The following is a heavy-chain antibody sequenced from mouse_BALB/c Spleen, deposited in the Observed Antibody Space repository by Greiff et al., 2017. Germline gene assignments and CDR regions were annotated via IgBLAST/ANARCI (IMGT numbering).Heavy chain of an antibody. V-gene: IGHV3-6*02. CDR2: ISYDGSN. CDR1: GYSITSGYY. CDR3: AREGNYGTWFAY. D-gene: IGHD2-1*01. J-gene: IGHJ3*01. Sequence: LMESGPGLVKPSQSLSLTCSVTGYSITSGYYWNWIRQFPGNKLEWMGYISYDGSNNYNPSLKNRISITRDTSKNQFFLKLNSVTTEDTATYYCAREGNYGTWFAYWGQGTLVTVSA.